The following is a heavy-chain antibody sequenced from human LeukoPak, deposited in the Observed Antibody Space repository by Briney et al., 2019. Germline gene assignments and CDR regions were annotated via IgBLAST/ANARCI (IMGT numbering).Heavy chain of an antibody. CDR2: INPSGGST. Sequence: ASVKVSCKASGYTFTSYGISWVRQAPGEGLEWMGIINPSGGSTSYAQKLQGRVTMTRDMSTSTVYMELSSLRSEDTAVYYCARVAAEVVGVPGAIGFGWLRRDYHDMDVWGKGTMVTVSS. D-gene: IGHD2-2*02. J-gene: IGHJ6*03. CDR1: GYTFTSYG. V-gene: IGHV1-46*01. CDR3: ARVAAEVVGVPGAIGFGWLRRDYHDMDV.